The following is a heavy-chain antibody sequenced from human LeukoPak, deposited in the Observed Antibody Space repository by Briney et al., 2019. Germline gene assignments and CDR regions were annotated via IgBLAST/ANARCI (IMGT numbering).Heavy chain of an antibody. Sequence: SETLSLTCTVSGGSISSGSYYWSWIRQPAGKGLEWIGRIYTSGSTNYNPSLKSRVTISVDTSKNQSSLKLSSVTAADTAVYYCAREVPSYYYYMDVWGKGTTVTVSS. J-gene: IGHJ6*03. CDR3: AREVPSYYYYMDV. V-gene: IGHV4-61*02. CDR2: IYTSGST. CDR1: GGSISSGSYY.